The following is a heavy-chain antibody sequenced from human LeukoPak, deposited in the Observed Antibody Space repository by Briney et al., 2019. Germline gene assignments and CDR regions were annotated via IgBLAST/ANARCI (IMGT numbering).Heavy chain of an antibody. D-gene: IGHD3-3*01. CDR1: GGSFSGYY. CDR3: ARKYHEFWSGYYWFDP. V-gene: IGHV4-34*01. J-gene: IGHJ5*02. Sequence: SETLSLTCAVYGGSFSGYYWSWIRQPPGKGLEWIGEINHSGSTNYNPSLKSRVTISVDTSKNQFSLKLSSVTAADTAVYYCARKYHEFWSGYYWFDPWGQGTLVTVSP. CDR2: INHSGST.